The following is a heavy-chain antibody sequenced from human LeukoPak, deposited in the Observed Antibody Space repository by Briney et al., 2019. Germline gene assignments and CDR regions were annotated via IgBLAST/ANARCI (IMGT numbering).Heavy chain of an antibody. D-gene: IGHD3-10*01. CDR2: ISSNGGIT. CDR3: AKDVMHFGSGRPYYMDV. V-gene: IGHV3-64*01. J-gene: IGHJ6*03. Sequence: GGSLRLSCAASGFTFRNYAMHWVRQAPGKGLGYVSAISSNGGITYYANSVKGRFTISRDNSKNTMYLQMGSLRAEDMAVYYCAKDVMHFGSGRPYYMDVWGRGTTVTISS. CDR1: GFTFRNYA.